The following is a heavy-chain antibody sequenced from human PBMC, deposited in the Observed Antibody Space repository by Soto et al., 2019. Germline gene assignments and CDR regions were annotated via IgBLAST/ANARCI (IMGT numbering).Heavy chain of an antibody. CDR2: ISGSGGST. D-gene: IGHD3-10*01. CDR3: AKDGPAGITMVRGVIAPLYYYYGMDV. V-gene: IGHV3-23*01. CDR1: GFTFSSYA. Sequence: PGGSLRLSCAASGFTFSSYAMSWVRQAPGKGLEWVSAISGSGGSTYYADSVKGRFTISRDNSKNTLYLQMNSLRAEDTAVYYCAKDGPAGITMVRGVIAPLYYYYGMDVWGQGTTVTVSS. J-gene: IGHJ6*02.